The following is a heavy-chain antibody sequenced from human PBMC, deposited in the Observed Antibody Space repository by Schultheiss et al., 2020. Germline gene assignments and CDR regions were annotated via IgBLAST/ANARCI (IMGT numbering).Heavy chain of an antibody. CDR1: GD. D-gene: IGHD2-2*01. V-gene: IGHV6-1*01. CDR3: ARVASSAYDY. J-gene: IGHJ4*02. Sequence: SQTLSLTCVISGDRKWIRQSPSRGLEWLGRTYYRSKWYNDYAVSVKSRITINPDTSKNQFSLQLNSVTPEDTAVYYCARVASSAYDYWGQGTLVTVSS. CDR2: TYYRSKWYN.